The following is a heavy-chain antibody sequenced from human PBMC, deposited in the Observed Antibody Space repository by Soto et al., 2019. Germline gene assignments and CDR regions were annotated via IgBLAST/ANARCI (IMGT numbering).Heavy chain of an antibody. J-gene: IGHJ6*02. Sequence: ETLSLTCAVYGGSFRGYYWSWIRQPPGKGLEWIGEINHSGSTNYNPSLKSRVTISVDTSKNQFSLKLSSVTAADTAVYYCARASGYEPYYYYGMDVWGQGTTVTVSS. CDR3: ARASGYEPYYYYGMDV. CDR1: GGSFRGYY. CDR2: INHSGST. D-gene: IGHD5-12*01. V-gene: IGHV4-34*01.